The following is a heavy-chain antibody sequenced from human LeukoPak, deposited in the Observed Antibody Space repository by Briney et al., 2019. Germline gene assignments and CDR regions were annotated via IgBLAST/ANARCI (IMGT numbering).Heavy chain of an antibody. Sequence: PSETLSLTCTVSGGSISSGGYYWSWIRQHPGKGLEWIGYIYYSGSTYYNPSLKSRVTISVDTSKNQFSLKLSSVPAADTAVYYCARIIVVVPAKAPQGWFDPWGQGTLVTVSS. CDR2: IYYSGST. D-gene: IGHD2-2*01. CDR3: ARIIVVVPAKAPQGWFDP. V-gene: IGHV4-31*03. J-gene: IGHJ5*02. CDR1: GGSISSGGYY.